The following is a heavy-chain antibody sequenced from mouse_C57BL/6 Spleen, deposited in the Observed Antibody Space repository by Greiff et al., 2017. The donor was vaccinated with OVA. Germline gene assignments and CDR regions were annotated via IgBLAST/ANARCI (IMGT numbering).Heavy chain of an antibody. J-gene: IGHJ1*03. CDR3: VREIYYYGSGYFDV. Sequence: EVQRVESGGGLVQPKGSLKLSCAASGFTFNTYAMHWVRQAPGQGLEWVARIRSKSSNSATYYADSVKDRFTISRDDSQSMLYLQMNNMKTEDTAMDYCVREIYYYGSGYFDVWGTGTTVTVSS. CDR1: GFTFNTYA. CDR2: IRSKSSNSAT. V-gene: IGHV10-3*01. D-gene: IGHD1-1*01.